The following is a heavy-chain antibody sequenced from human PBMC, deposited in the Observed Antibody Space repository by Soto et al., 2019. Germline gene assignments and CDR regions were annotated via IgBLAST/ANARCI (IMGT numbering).Heavy chain of an antibody. D-gene: IGHD3-3*01. CDR1: GGSISSYY. J-gene: IGHJ5*02. V-gene: IGHV4-59*01. Sequence: SETLSLTCTVSGGSISSYYWSWIRQPPGKGLEWIGYIYYSGSTNYNPSLKSRVTISVDTSKNQFSLKLSSVTAADTAVYYCARGPLTIFGVVSKWFDPWGQGTLVTVSS. CDR2: IYYSGST. CDR3: ARGPLTIFGVVSKWFDP.